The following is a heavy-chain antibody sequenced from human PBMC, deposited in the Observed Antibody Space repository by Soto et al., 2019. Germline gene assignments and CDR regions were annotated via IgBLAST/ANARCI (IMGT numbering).Heavy chain of an antibody. CDR1: GFTFSSYA. V-gene: IGHV3-23*01. D-gene: IGHD3-10*01. Sequence: GGFLRLSCAASGFTFSSYAMSWVRQAPGKGLEWVSVISGSGGSTYYADSVKGRFTISRDNSKNTLYLQMNSLRAEDTAVYYCAKTLETLWFGEPQLIPPYYWGQGTLVTVSS. CDR3: AKTLETLWFGEPQLIPPYY. CDR2: ISGSGGST. J-gene: IGHJ4*02.